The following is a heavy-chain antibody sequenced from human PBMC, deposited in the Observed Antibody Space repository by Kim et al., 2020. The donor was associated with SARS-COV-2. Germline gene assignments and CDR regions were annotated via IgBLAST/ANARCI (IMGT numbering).Heavy chain of an antibody. V-gene: IGHV3-11*06. CDR3: ARAGKNYYDSSGLTDY. D-gene: IGHD3-22*01. J-gene: IGHJ4*02. Sequence: ESVKCRFTISRDKVQNTLFLHMKSLRVEDTAVYYCARAGKNYYDSSGLTDYWGQGTLVTVSS.